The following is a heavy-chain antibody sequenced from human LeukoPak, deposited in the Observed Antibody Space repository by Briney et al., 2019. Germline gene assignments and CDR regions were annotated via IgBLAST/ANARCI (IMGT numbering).Heavy chain of an antibody. CDR1: GFTFSSYG. Sequence: GGSLRLSCAASGFTFSSYGMHWVRQAPGKGLVWVSRINSDGSSTSYADSVKGRFTISRDNAKNTLYLQMNSLRAEDTAVYYCANRITIFGVNVWGQGTTVTVSS. V-gene: IGHV3-74*01. J-gene: IGHJ6*02. CDR3: ANRITIFGVNV. CDR2: INSDGSST. D-gene: IGHD3-3*01.